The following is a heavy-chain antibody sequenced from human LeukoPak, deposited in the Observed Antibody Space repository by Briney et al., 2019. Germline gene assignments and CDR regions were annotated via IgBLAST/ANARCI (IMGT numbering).Heavy chain of an antibody. V-gene: IGHV4-34*01. Sequence: SETLSLTCAVYGGSFSGYYWSWIRQPPGKGLEWIGEINHSGSTNYNPSLKSRVTISVDTSKNQFSLKLSSVTAADTDVYYCARGVSKGIAAAGESDYWGQGTLVTVSS. CDR1: GGSFSGYY. J-gene: IGHJ4*02. D-gene: IGHD6-13*01. CDR3: ARGVSKGIAAAGESDY. CDR2: INHSGST.